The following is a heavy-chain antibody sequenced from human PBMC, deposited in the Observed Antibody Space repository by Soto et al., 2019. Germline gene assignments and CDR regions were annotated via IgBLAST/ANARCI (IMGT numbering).Heavy chain of an antibody. CDR1: GGSISSYY. D-gene: IGHD5-12*01. J-gene: IGHJ6*02. CDR3: AREATNGYYYYYGMDV. CDR2: IYTSGST. V-gene: IGHV4-4*07. Sequence: SETLSLTCTVSGGSISSYYWGWIRQPAGKGLEWIGRIYTSGSTNYNPSLKSRVTMSVDTSKNQFSLKLSSVTAADTAVYYCAREATNGYYYYYGMDVWGQGTTVTVSS.